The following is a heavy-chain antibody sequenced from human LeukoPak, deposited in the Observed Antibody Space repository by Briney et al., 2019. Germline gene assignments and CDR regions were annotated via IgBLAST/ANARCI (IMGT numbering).Heavy chain of an antibody. CDR1: GFTFSSYG. Sequence: PGGSLRLSCAASGFTFSSYGMHWVRQAPGKGLEWVAFIRYDGSNKYYADSVKGRFTISRDNSKNTLYLQMNSLRAEDTAVYYCAKDWARFGSSGYYYFDYWGQGTLVTVSS. CDR3: AKDWARFGSSGYYYFDY. CDR2: IRYDGSNK. V-gene: IGHV3-30*02. J-gene: IGHJ4*02. D-gene: IGHD3-22*01.